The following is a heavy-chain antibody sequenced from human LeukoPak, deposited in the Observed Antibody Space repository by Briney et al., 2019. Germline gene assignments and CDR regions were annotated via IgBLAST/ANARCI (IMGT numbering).Heavy chain of an antibody. Sequence: PGGSLRLSCAASEFTFGNYWMSWVRQVPGKGPEWVANIRQDGNEFYYVDSVKGRFTISRDNARNSLYLQMNSLRVEDTAVYHCARDKVSGATLLDYWGQGTLVTVSS. V-gene: IGHV3-7*01. CDR2: IRQDGNEF. CDR3: ARDKVSGATLLDY. CDR1: EFTFGNYW. D-gene: IGHD1-26*01. J-gene: IGHJ4*02.